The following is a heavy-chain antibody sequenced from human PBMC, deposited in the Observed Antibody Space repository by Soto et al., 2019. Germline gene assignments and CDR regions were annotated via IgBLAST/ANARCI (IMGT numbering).Heavy chain of an antibody. J-gene: IGHJ6*02. CDR2: IRSKSDGYAT. D-gene: IGHD7-27*01. V-gene: IGHV3-73*01. CDR1: GFTFSGSS. Sequence: GGSLRLSCAASGFTFSGSSMHWVRQAPGKGLEWVGRIRSKSDGYATTYAASVKGRFTISRDDSDNTAYLQMNSLKTEDSAVYYCTRRTVDHYYYTWDVWGQGTTVTVS. CDR3: TRRTVDHYYYTWDV.